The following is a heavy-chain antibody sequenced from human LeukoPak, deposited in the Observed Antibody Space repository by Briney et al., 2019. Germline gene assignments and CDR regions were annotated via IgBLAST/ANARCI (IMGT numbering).Heavy chain of an antibody. CDR3: ARYQYYYDSSGYPVDY. CDR2: IIPIFGTA. Sequence: SVKVSCKASGGTFSSYAISWVRQAPGQGLEWMGGIIPIFGTANYAQKFQGRVTITADKSTSTAYMELSSLRSEDTAVYYCARYQYYYDSSGYPVDYWGQGTLVTVSS. D-gene: IGHD3-22*01. J-gene: IGHJ4*02. V-gene: IGHV1-69*06. CDR1: GGTFSSYA.